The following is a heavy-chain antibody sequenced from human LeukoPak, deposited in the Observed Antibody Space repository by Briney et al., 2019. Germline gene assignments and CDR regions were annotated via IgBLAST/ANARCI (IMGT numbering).Heavy chain of an antibody. V-gene: IGHV4-31*03. CDR3: ARERDSNYYDSRGYSDAFDI. CDR2: IHYSGSA. D-gene: IGHD3-22*01. Sequence: SQTLSLTCTVSGGSIRSGAYFWSWIPQRPGKGLEWIEYIHYSGSASYNPSLKSRITVSVDTTKNQFSLKLSSVTAADTAVYYCARERDSNYYDSRGYSDAFDIWGQGTMVTVSS. J-gene: IGHJ3*02. CDR1: GGSIRSGAYF.